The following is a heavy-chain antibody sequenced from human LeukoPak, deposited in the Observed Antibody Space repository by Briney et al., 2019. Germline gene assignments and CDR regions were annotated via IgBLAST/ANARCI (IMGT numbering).Heavy chain of an antibody. Sequence: SETLSLTCTVSGGSISSGGYYWSWIRQHPGKGLEWIGYIYYSGSTYYNPSLKSRVTISVDTPKNQFSLKLGSVTAADTAVYYCARDAPRSTPDAFDIWGQGTMVTVSS. CDR2: IYYSGST. CDR3: ARDAPRSTPDAFDI. J-gene: IGHJ3*02. V-gene: IGHV4-31*03. CDR1: GGSISSGGYY.